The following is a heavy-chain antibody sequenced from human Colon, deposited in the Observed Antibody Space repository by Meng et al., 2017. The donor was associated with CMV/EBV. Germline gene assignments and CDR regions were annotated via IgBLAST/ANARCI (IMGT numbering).Heavy chain of an antibody. CDR3: ARGDPMDIVVVPLPNYYGMGV. D-gene: IGHD2-2*03. J-gene: IGHJ6*02. Sequence: GGSLRLPCAASGFPLSPYEMNWVRRAPGKGLEWVSYISSNGSITYHADSVKGRFTISRDNAKNSLYLQMNSLRAEDTAIYYRARGDPMDIVVVPLPNYYGMGVWGQGTTVTVSS. V-gene: IGHV3-48*03. CDR2: ISSNGSIT. CDR1: GFPLSPYE.